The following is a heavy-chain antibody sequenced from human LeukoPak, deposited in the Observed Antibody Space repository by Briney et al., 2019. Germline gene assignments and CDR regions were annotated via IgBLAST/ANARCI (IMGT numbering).Heavy chain of an antibody. CDR2: IIPIFGTA. Sequence: ASMKVSCKASGGTFSSYAISWVRQAPGQGLEWMGGIIPIFGTANYAQKFQGRVTITADESTSTAYLELSSLRSEDTAVYYCATRGTGNDYWGQGTLVTVSS. D-gene: IGHD1-1*01. V-gene: IGHV1-69*13. J-gene: IGHJ4*02. CDR3: ATRGTGNDY. CDR1: GGTFSSYA.